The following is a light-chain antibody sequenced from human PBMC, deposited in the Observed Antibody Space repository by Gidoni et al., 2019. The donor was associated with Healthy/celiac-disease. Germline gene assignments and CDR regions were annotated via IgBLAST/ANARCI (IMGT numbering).Light chain of an antibody. J-gene: IGLJ1*01. CDR3: SSYTSSSTPYV. CDR1: SSDVGGYNY. V-gene: IGLV2-14*01. CDR2: EVS. Sequence: QSALTQPAPVSGSPRQSLTISCTGTSSDVGGYNYVSWYQQHPGKAPKLMIYEVSNRPSGVSNRFSGSKSGNTASLTISGLQAEDEADYYCSSYTSSSTPYVFGTGTKVTVL.